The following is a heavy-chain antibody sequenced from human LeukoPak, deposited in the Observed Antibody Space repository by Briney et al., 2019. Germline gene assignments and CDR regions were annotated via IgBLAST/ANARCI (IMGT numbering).Heavy chain of an antibody. J-gene: IGHJ4*02. D-gene: IGHD2-2*01. CDR2: IREERGQE. V-gene: IGHV3-7*03. Sequence: PGGSLRLSCVASGLTVSNHWMSWVRQAPGKGLEWVANIREERGQEYYVDSVKGRFTISRDNSENTLYLQMNSLRADDTAVYYCAKCRSLSPAAAINYWGQGTLVTVSS. CDR3: AKCRSLSPAAAINY. CDR1: GLTVSNHW.